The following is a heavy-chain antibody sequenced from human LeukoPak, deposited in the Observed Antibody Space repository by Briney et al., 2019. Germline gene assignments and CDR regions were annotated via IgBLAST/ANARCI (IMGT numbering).Heavy chain of an antibody. CDR1: GGSISSSSYY. Sequence: SETLSRTCTVSGGSISSSSYYWGWIRQPPGKGLEWIGSIYYSGSTYYNPSLKSRVTISVDTSKNQFSLKLSSVTAADTAVYYCARESIAAAGMGSYSSGSVDYWGQGTLVTVSS. V-gene: IGHV4-39*07. D-gene: IGHD6-13*01. CDR3: ARESIAAAGMGSYSSGSVDY. J-gene: IGHJ4*02. CDR2: IYYSGST.